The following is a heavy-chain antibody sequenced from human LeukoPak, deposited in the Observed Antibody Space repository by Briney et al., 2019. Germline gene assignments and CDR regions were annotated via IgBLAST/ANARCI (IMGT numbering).Heavy chain of an antibody. CDR2: INPNSGGT. Sequence: ASVKVSCKASGYTFTGYYMHWVRQAPGQGLEWMGWINPNSGGTNYAQKFQGRVTMTRDTSISTAYMELSRLRSDDTAVYYCARDTAYYYDSSGYEYFDYWGQGTLVTVSS. CDR1: GYTFTGYY. J-gene: IGHJ4*02. CDR3: ARDTAYYYDSSGYEYFDY. D-gene: IGHD3-22*01. V-gene: IGHV1-2*02.